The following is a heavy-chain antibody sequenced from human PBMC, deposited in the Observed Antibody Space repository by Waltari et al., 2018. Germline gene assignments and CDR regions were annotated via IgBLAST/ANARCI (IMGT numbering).Heavy chain of an antibody. V-gene: IGHV4-61*02. J-gene: IGHJ5*02. CDR2: ISTTGTA. CDR3: ARDLGLDYGSGNFYRNWFDP. CDR1: GGSISSVVYF. Sequence: QVQLQESGPGLVRPSQTLSLTCTVSGGSISSVVYFWSWIRRPAGKGLEWIGRISTTGTANYNPSFNSRVTISVDTSKNQFSLNLRSVTAADTAVYYCARDLGLDYGSGNFYRNWFDPWGQGTLVTVSS. D-gene: IGHD3-10*01.